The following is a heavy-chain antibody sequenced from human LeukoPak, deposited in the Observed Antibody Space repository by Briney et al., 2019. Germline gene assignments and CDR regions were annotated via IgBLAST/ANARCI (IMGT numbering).Heavy chain of an antibody. CDR1: GYTFTGYY. Sequence: ASVKVSCKASGYTFTGYYMHWVRQAPGQGVEWMGWINPNSGGTNYAQKFQGRVTMTRDTSISTAYMELSRLRSDDTAVYYCAVPYYYDSSGYYHIFDYWGQGTLVTVSS. V-gene: IGHV1-2*02. CDR2: INPNSGGT. J-gene: IGHJ4*02. CDR3: AVPYYYDSSGYYHIFDY. D-gene: IGHD3-22*01.